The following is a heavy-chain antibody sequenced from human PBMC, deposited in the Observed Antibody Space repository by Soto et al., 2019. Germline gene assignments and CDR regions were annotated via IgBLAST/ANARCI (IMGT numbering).Heavy chain of an antibody. CDR3: ARGFDSSPNYAFDI. J-gene: IGHJ3*02. CDR2: ISYDGSNK. D-gene: IGHD6-13*01. V-gene: IGHV3-30-3*01. CDR1: GFTFSSYA. Sequence: PVGSLRLSGAASGFTFSSYAMHWVRQAPGKGLEWVAVISYDGSNKYYADSVKGRFTISRDNSKNTLYLQMNSLRAEDTAVYYCARGFDSSPNYAFDIWGQGTMVTVSS.